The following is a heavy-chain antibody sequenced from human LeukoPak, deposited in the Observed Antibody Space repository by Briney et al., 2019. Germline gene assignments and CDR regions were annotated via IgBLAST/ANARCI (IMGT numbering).Heavy chain of an antibody. D-gene: IGHD1/OR15-1a*01. Sequence: SETLSLTCAVYGGSFSGYYWSWIRQPPGKGLEWIGYIYYSGSTYYNPSLKSRVTISVDTSKNQFSLKLSSVTAADTAVYYCARDRAQQLDYWGQGTLVTVSS. J-gene: IGHJ4*02. CDR3: ARDRAQQLDY. CDR1: GGSFSGYY. CDR2: IYYSGST. V-gene: IGHV4-34*09.